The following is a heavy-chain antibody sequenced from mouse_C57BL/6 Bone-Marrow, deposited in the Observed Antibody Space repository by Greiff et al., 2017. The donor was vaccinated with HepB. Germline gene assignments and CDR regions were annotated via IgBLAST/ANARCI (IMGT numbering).Heavy chain of an antibody. Sequence: EVKLMESGGGLVKPGGSLKLSCAASGFTFSSYAMSWVRQTPEKRLEWVATISDGGSYTYYPDNVKGRFTISRDNAKNNLYLQMSHLKTEDTAMYYCARDRYKGDYYFDYWGQGTTLTVSS. CDR2: ISDGGSYT. J-gene: IGHJ2*01. CDR1: GFTFSSYA. D-gene: IGHD1-3*01. V-gene: IGHV5-4*01. CDR3: ARDRYKGDYYFDY.